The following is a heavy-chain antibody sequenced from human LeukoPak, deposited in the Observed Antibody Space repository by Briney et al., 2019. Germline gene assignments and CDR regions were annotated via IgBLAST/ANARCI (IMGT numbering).Heavy chain of an antibody. D-gene: IGHD6-13*01. Sequence: SETLSLTCAVYGGSFSGYYWSWIRQPPGKGLEWIGEINHSGSTNYNPSLKSRVTISVDTSKNQFSLKLSSVTAADTAVYYCARGVSSRSWYSEYYYFDYWGQGTLVTVSS. CDR1: GGSFSGYY. CDR3: ARGVSSRSWYSEYYYFDY. CDR2: INHSGST. J-gene: IGHJ4*02. V-gene: IGHV4-34*01.